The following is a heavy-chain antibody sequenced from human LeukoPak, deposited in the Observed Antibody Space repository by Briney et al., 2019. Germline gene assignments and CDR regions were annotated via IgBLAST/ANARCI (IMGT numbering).Heavy chain of an antibody. V-gene: IGHV6-1*01. CDR2: TYYRAKWYN. J-gene: IGHJ4*02. CDR3: ARGEYYFDY. Sequence: SQTLSLTCAISGDSVSSNSAAWNWIRPSPSRGLEWLGRTYYRAKWYNDYAVSVKSRITINPDTSKNQFSLQLNSVTPEDTAVYCCARGEYYFDYWGQGTLVTVSS. CDR1: GDSVSSNSAA.